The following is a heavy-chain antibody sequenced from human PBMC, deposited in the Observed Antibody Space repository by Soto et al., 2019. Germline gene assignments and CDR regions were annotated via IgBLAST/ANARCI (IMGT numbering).Heavy chain of an antibody. CDR3: VGQWLAGCGAFDP. CDR1: GGSVSSDKW. V-gene: IGHV4-4*02. D-gene: IGHD6-19*01. CDR2: IHSFGST. J-gene: IGHJ5*02. Sequence: QVQLQESGPGLVKPSGTLSLTCAVSGGSVSSDKWWRWVRQPPGKGLEWIGEIHSFGSTNYNPSLESRVTILPDKPENQFSVKLTSVTAADTAVYFCVGQWLAGCGAFDPWGQGTLVTVSS.